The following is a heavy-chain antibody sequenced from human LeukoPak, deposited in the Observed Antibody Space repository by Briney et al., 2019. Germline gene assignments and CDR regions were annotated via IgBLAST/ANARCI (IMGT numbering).Heavy chain of an antibody. V-gene: IGHV4-59*08. CDR1: GGSISSYY. CDR2: IYYSGST. D-gene: IGHD3-3*01. Sequence: IPSETLSLTCTVSGGSISSYYWSWIRQPPGKGLEWIGYIYYSGSTNYNPSLKSRVTISVDTSKNQFSLKLSSVTAADTAVYYCASSPISSHGGAFDIWGQGTMVTVSS. CDR3: ASSPISSHGGAFDI. J-gene: IGHJ3*02.